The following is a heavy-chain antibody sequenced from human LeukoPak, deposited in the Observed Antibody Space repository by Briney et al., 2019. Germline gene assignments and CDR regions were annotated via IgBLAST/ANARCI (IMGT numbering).Heavy chain of an antibody. Sequence: ASVKVSCKASGYTFTDYYIQWVRQAPGQSLEWMGWISPSGRGANSAQKFQGRVTMTRDTSISTAYMELSRLTSDDTAVYYCASQAASGYYFEYWGQGSLVTVSS. J-gene: IGHJ4*02. CDR3: ASQAASGYYFEY. V-gene: IGHV1-2*02. D-gene: IGHD3-9*01. CDR2: ISPSGRGA. CDR1: GYTFTDYY.